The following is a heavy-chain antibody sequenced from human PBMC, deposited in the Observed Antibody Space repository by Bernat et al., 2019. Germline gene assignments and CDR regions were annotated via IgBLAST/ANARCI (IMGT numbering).Heavy chain of an antibody. CDR2: IWYDGSNK. CDR3: VRVRDSSSWSLNWFDP. J-gene: IGHJ5*02. V-gene: IGHV3-33*01. CDR1: GFTFSSYG. D-gene: IGHD6-13*01. Sequence: QVQLVESGGGVVQPGRSLRLSCAASGFTFSSYGMHWVRQAPGKGLEWVAVIWYDGSNKYYADSVKGRFTISRDNSKNTLYLQMNSLRAEDTAVYYCVRVRDSSSWSLNWFDPWGQGTLVTVSS.